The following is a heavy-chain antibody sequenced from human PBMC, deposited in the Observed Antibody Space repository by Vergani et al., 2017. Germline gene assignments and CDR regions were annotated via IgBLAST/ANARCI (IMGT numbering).Heavy chain of an antibody. V-gene: IGHV1-46*01. J-gene: IGHJ3*02. CDR3: ARGVKIYYYDSSGYYSGAFDI. D-gene: IGHD3-22*01. CDR1: GYTFTSYY. CDR2: INPSGGST. Sequence: QVQLVQSGAEVKKPGASVKVSCKASGYTFTSYYMHWVRQAPGQGLEWMGIINPSGGSTSYAQKFQGRVTRTRDTSTSTVYMELSSLRSEDTAVYYCARGVKIYYYDSSGYYSGAFDIWGQGTMVTVSS.